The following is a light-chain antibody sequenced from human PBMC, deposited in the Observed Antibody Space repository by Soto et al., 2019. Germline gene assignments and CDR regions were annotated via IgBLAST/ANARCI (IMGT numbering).Light chain of an antibody. CDR1: SSDVGGYNY. V-gene: IGLV2-14*01. CDR2: DVT. CDR3: SSYTSRSTVL. Sequence: QSVLTQPASVSGSPGQSIAISCTGSSSDVGGYNYVSWYQQHAGKAPKLIIYDVTKRPSGVSDLFSGSKSGDTASLTISGFQAEDEADYYCSSYTSRSTVLFGGGTKLTVL. J-gene: IGLJ2*01.